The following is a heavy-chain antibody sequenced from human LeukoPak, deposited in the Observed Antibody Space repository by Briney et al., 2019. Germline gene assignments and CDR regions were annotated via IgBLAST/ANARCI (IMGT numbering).Heavy chain of an antibody. Sequence: PSETLSLTCTVSGGSISIYYWGWIRLPPGKGLEWMGYISYSGSTTYIPSLKSRVTILVDTSKNQFSLKLSSVTAADTAVYYCVRITQGTIDYWGRGTLVTVSS. CDR1: GGSISIYY. CDR2: ISYSGST. J-gene: IGHJ4*02. D-gene: IGHD3-10*01. CDR3: VRITQGTIDY. V-gene: IGHV4-59*01.